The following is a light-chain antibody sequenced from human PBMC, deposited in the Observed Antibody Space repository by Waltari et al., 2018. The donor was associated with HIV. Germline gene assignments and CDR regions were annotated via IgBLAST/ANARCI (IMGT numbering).Light chain of an antibody. CDR3: QRYNNWPPAWT. CDR1: QSVNSN. Sequence: EIVMTQSPATLSVSAGERVTLSCRASQSVNSNLAWYQQKPGQAPRLLIYGASTRAAGIPARFSGSGSGTEFTLTNSSLQSEDFAVYYCQRYNNWPPAWTFGQGTKVEIK. J-gene: IGKJ1*01. CDR2: GAS. V-gene: IGKV3-15*01.